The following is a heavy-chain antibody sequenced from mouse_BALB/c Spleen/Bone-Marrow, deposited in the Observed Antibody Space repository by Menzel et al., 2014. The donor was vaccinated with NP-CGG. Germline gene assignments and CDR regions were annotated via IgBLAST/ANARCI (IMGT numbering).Heavy chain of an antibody. V-gene: IGHV1-69*01. CDR1: GYTFTDYW. D-gene: IGHD2-12*01. CDR3: ARSDYSYDPLAN. J-gene: IGHJ3*01. CDR2: IDTSDSYI. Sequence: QVQLQQSGAELVMPGASVKMSCKASGYTFTDYWMHWVKQRPGQGLEWIGAIDTSDSYISYNQKFKGKATLTVDESSSTAYMQLSSLTSEDSAVYPCARSDYSYDPLANWGQATLVTVSA.